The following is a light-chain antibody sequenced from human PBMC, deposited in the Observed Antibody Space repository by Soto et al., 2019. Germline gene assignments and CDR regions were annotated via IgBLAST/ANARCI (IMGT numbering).Light chain of an antibody. Sequence: EIVLTQSPGTLSLSPGERATLSCRASQSVSSSYLAWYQQKPGQAPRLLIYGASSRATGIPDRFSGSGSGTEFTLLIRRLEREDCAVYYCQQYGRSSYTFGQGTKLEIK. V-gene: IGKV3-20*01. J-gene: IGKJ2*01. CDR3: QQYGRSSYT. CDR1: QSVSSSY. CDR2: GAS.